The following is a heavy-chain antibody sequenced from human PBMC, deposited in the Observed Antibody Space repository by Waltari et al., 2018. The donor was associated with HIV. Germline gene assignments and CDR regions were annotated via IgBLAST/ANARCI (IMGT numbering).Heavy chain of an antibody. CDR2: INTGGGST. CDR1: GFTFSSYW. D-gene: IGHD6-13*01. Sequence: EVQLVESGGGLVQPGGSLRLSCAASGFTFSSYWMHWVRQAPGKGRVLFHRINTGGGSTTDADCVKVRSTISRDTPKNMLYLQMNGLRAEDTAVYYCARGYSSSLRSDYYYYGMDVWGQGTTVTVSS. V-gene: IGHV3-74*01. CDR3: ARGYSSSLRSDYYYYGMDV. J-gene: IGHJ6*02.